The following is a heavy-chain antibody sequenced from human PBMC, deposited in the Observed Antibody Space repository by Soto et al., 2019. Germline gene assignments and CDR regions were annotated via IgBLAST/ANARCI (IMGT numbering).Heavy chain of an antibody. Sequence: PSETLSLTWTVFGGSISSRGYYWSWIRQHPGKGLEWIGYIYYSGSTYYNPSLKSRVTISVDTSKNQFSLKLTSVTAADTAVYYCARSVFPWGQGTLVTVSS. J-gene: IGHJ5*02. CDR2: IYYSGST. CDR3: ARSVFP. CDR1: GGSISSRGYY. V-gene: IGHV4-31*02.